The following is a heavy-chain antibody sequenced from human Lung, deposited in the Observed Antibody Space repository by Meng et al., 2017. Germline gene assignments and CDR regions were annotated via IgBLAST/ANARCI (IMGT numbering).Heavy chain of an antibody. V-gene: IGHV4-4*02. CDR1: GCSISSRNG. Sequence: HLRHSGQVLVKPSYALSRTCAVSGCSISSRNGWSGGRRPPGKGLEGSGEIYHSGSTNYNPSLKSRVTISVDKSKNQFSLKLSSLTAADTAVYYCARRGLWLDPQNFDYWGQGTLVTVSS. CDR3: ARRGLWLDPQNFDY. CDR2: IYHSGST. J-gene: IGHJ4*02. D-gene: IGHD6-19*01.